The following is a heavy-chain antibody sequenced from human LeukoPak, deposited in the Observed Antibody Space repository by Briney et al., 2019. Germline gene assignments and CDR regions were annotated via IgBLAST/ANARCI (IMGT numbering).Heavy chain of an antibody. D-gene: IGHD1-26*01. CDR1: GGSISSSSYY. V-gene: IGHV4-39*01. CDR2: IYYSGST. J-gene: IGHJ3*02. Sequence: SETLSLTRTVSGGSISSSSYYWGWIRQPPGKGLEWIGSIYYSGSTYYNPSLKRRITISVDTSKNQFSLKLSSVTAADTAVYYCARRCWEGGWSAFDIWGQGTMVTVSS. CDR3: ARRCWEGGWSAFDI.